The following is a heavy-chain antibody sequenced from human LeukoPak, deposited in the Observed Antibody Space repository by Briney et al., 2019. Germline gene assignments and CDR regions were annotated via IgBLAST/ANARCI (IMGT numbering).Heavy chain of an antibody. Sequence: ASVKVSCKASGGRFSSYGISWVRQAPGQGLEWMGGIIPVFSKTNYAQKFHGRVTITADESTTTVYMELNSLRSEDTAVYYCARDGYSSSWPSRSDAFDFWGQGTKVIVSS. CDR1: GGRFSSYG. CDR2: IIPVFSKT. D-gene: IGHD6-13*01. V-gene: IGHV1-69*13. CDR3: ARDGYSSSWPSRSDAFDF. J-gene: IGHJ3*01.